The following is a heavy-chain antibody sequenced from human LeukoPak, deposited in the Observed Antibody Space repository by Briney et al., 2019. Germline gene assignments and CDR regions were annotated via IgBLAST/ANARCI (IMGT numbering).Heavy chain of an antibody. CDR1: GFTFDDYG. CDR2: INWNGGST. V-gene: IGHV3-20*04. J-gene: IGHJ4*02. Sequence: GGSLRLSCAASGFTFDDYGMSGVRQAPGKGLEWVSGINWNGGSTGYADSVKGRFTISRENAKNTLYLQMNSLSAEDTAVYYCARGTAVAGTDYWGQGTLVTVSS. D-gene: IGHD6-19*01. CDR3: ARGTAVAGTDY.